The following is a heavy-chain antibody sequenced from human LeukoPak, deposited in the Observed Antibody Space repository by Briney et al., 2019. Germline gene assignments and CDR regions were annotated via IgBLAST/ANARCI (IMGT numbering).Heavy chain of an antibody. Sequence: GGSLRLSCAASGFTFSSYWMSWVRQAPGKGLEWVANINLDGSQKYYVDSLKGRFTISRDNAKNSLYLQMDSLRVEDTAVYYCARDVDYANPRHDYWGQGTLVTVSS. CDR3: ARDVDYANPRHDY. CDR1: GFTFSSYW. CDR2: INLDGSQK. D-gene: IGHD4/OR15-4a*01. V-gene: IGHV3-7*01. J-gene: IGHJ4*02.